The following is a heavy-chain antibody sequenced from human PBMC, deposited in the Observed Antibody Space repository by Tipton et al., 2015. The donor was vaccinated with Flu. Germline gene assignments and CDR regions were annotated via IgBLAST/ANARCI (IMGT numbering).Heavy chain of an antibody. Sequence: TLSLTCTVSGGSISSYYWSWIRQPAGKGLEWIGRIYTSGSTNYNPSLKSRVTMSVDTSKNQFSLKLSSVTAADTAVYYCARDGDILTGYYNGWFAPWGQGTLVTVSS. CDR2: IYTSGST. D-gene: IGHD3-9*01. CDR1: GGSISSYY. J-gene: IGHJ5*02. CDR3: ARDGDILTGYYNGWFAP. V-gene: IGHV4-4*07.